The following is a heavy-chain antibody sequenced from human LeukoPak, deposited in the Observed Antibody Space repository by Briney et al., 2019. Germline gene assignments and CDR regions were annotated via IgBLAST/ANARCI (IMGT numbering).Heavy chain of an antibody. Sequence: QSGGSLRLSCAASGFTFSSYAMSWVRQAPGKGLEWVSAISGSGGSTYYADPVKGRFTISRDNAKNTLYLQMNSLRAEDTAVYYCARGGSGIYSPGDYWGQGTLVTVSS. D-gene: IGHD1-26*01. CDR3: ARGGSGIYSPGDY. J-gene: IGHJ4*02. CDR1: GFTFSSYA. CDR2: ISGSGGST. V-gene: IGHV3-23*01.